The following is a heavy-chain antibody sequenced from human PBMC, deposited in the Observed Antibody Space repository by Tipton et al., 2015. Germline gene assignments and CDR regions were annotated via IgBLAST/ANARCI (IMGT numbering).Heavy chain of an antibody. CDR1: GFTFSHYW. V-gene: IGHV3-7*05. CDR3: ARDASLGWAGAEFFQN. J-gene: IGHJ1*01. CDR2: INHDGSEE. D-gene: IGHD4-23*01. Sequence: SLRLSCAASGFTFSHYWMTWVRQAPGKGLEWVANINHDGSEEYYVDSVKGRFTISRDNANNSLYLQMNSLRAEDTAVYYCARDASLGWAGAEFFQNWGQGTLVAVSS.